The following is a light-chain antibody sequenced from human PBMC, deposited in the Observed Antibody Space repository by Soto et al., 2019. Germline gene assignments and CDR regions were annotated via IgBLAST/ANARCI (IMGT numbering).Light chain of an antibody. V-gene: IGKV1-5*01. J-gene: IGKJ1*01. CDR2: DAS. CDR1: QSISSW. Sequence: DIQSTQSPSSLSASVGARGAISCRASQSISSWLAWYHKKAGKDPKIVIYDASSLESGVPSRFSGIVSGTEFNLTISRLQTDDCATYECQQYNSYSQTFCQVTQLDIK. CDR3: QQYNSYSQT.